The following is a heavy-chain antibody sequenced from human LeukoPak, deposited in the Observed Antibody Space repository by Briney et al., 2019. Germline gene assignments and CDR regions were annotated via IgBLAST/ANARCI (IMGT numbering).Heavy chain of an antibody. CDR1: GYTFTSYG. J-gene: IGHJ5*02. CDR3: ARARKGDGYYRRRGWFDP. CDR2: ISAYNGNT. V-gene: IGHV1-18*01. Sequence: ASVKVSCKASGYTFTSYGISWVRQAPGQGLEWMGWISAYNGNTNYAQKLQGRVTMTTDTSTSTAYMELRSLRSDDTAVYYCARARKGDGYYRRRGWFDPWGQGTLVTVSS. D-gene: IGHD5-24*01.